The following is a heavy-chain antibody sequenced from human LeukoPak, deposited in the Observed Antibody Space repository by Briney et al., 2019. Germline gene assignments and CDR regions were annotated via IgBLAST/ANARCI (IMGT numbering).Heavy chain of an antibody. J-gene: IGHJ4*02. CDR2: ISSSGSTI. Sequence: GGSLRLSCAASGFTFSDYYMSWIRQAPGKGLEWVSYISSSGSTIYYADSVKGRFTISRDNAKNSLYLQMNSLRAEDTAVYYCARAGANYYGSGSYGGAFDYWGQGTLVTVSS. D-gene: IGHD3-10*01. V-gene: IGHV3-11*01. CDR3: ARAGANYYGSGSYGGAFDY. CDR1: GFTFSDYY.